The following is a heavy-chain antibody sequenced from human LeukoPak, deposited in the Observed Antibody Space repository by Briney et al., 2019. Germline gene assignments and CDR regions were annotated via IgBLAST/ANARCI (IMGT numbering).Heavy chain of an antibody. J-gene: IGHJ5*02. Sequence: PGGSLRLSCAASGFTFSSYWMHWVRQAPGKGLVWVSRINSDGSSTSYADSVKGRFTISRDNAKDTLYLQMNSLRAEDTAVYYCARDREWIQLCPWGQGTLVTVSS. CDR3: ARDREWIQLCP. CDR1: GFTFSSYW. V-gene: IGHV3-74*01. D-gene: IGHD5-18*01. CDR2: INSDGSST.